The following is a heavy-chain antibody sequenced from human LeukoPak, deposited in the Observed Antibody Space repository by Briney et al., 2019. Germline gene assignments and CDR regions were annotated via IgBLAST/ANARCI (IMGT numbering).Heavy chain of an antibody. CDR2: ISSSSSYI. J-gene: IGHJ4*02. D-gene: IGHD2-2*01. CDR3: ARDEDCSSTSCTDY. Sequence: PGGSLRLSCAASGFTFSSYIMNWVRQAPGKGLEWVSSISSSSSYIYYADSVKGRFTTSRDNAKNSLYLQVNSLRAEDTAVYYCARDEDCSSTSCTDYWGQGTLVTASS. V-gene: IGHV3-21*01. CDR1: GFTFSSYI.